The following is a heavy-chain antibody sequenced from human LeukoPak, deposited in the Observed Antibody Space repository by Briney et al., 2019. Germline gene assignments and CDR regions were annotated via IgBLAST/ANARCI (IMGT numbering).Heavy chain of an antibody. CDR2: ISGSGGST. V-gene: IGHV3-23*01. J-gene: IGHJ4*02. D-gene: IGHD1-26*01. CDR1: RFTSSSYA. Sequence: GGSLRLSCAPSRFTSSSYAMSWVREALGKGLERGSHISGSGGSTYYADSVKGRFTISRDNTKNTLYLQMDSLRAEDTAIYYCAKLRDSSGNYEFDYWGQGALVTVSS. CDR3: AKLRDSSGNYEFDY.